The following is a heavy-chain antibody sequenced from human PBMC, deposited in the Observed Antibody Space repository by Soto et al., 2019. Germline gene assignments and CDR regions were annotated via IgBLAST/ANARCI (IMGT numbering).Heavy chain of an antibody. V-gene: IGHV4-59*01. CDR2: IYYSGST. Sequence: PSETLSLTCTVSGGSISSYYWSWIRQPPGKGLEWIGYIYYSGSTNYNPSLKSRVTISVDTSKNQFSLKLSSVTAADTAVYYCARLTIAGRPRYFDYWGQGTLVTV. D-gene: IGHD3-9*01. J-gene: IGHJ4*02. CDR1: GGSISSYY. CDR3: ARLTIAGRPRYFDY.